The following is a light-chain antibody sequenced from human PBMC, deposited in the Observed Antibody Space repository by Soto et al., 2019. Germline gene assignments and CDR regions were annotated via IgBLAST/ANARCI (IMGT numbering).Light chain of an antibody. CDR3: HQRSNWPLT. Sequence: EIVLTQSLGTLSLSPGERATLSCRASQSVGTSLAWYQQKPGQAPRLLIYDASNRATGIPARFSGSGSGTDFTLTISSLEPEDFAIYYCHQRSNWPLTFCGGTKVEIK. V-gene: IGKV3-11*01. CDR2: DAS. J-gene: IGKJ4*01. CDR1: QSVGTS.